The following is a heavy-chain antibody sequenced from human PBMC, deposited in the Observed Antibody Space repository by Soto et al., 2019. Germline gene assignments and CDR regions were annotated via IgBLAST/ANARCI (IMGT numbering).Heavy chain of an antibody. CDR3: AKDLIAARASNWFDP. D-gene: IGHD6-6*01. V-gene: IGHV3-23*01. Sequence: GGSLRLSCAASGFTFSSYAMSWVRQAPGKGLEWVSAISGSGGSTYYADSVKGRFTISRANSKNTLYLQMNSLRAEDTAVYYCAKDLIAARASNWFDPWGQGTLVTVSS. J-gene: IGHJ5*02. CDR2: ISGSGGST. CDR1: GFTFSSYA.